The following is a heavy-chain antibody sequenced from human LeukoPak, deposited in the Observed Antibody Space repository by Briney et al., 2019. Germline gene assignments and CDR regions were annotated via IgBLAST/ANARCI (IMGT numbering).Heavy chain of an antibody. CDR1: GFTSSGSA. Sequence: PLGSPRLSSAASGFTSSGSAMHSVRQASGTGLEWVGRIRGKANGYATAFAASVKGRFTMSRDDSENRAYLQMNSLKTEDTAVYYCSTSGDTSMVMGYWSQGSLVTVYS. V-gene: IGHV3-73*01. CDR3: STSGDTSMVMGY. CDR2: IRGKANGYAT. J-gene: IGHJ4*02. D-gene: IGHD5-18*01.